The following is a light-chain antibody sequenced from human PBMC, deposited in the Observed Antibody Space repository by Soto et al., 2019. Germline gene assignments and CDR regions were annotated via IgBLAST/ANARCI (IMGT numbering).Light chain of an antibody. V-gene: IGKV1-9*01. CDR2: AAS. CDR1: QGISSY. CDR3: QQLNSYLIT. Sequence: DIQLTRSPSFLSASVGDRVTITCRASQGISSYLAWYQQKPGKAPKLLIYAASTLQSGVPSRFSGSGSGTEFTLTISSLQPEDFATYYCQQLNSYLITFGQGTRLEIK. J-gene: IGKJ5*01.